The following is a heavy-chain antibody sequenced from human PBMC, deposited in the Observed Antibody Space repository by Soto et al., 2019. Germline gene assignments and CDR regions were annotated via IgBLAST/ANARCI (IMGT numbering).Heavy chain of an antibody. J-gene: IGHJ3*02. CDR3: ATDQWYSVSYPDASDI. CDR2: IYYTGSA. D-gene: IGHD1-26*01. Sequence: SETLSLTCTVSGGSVSSGGFYWSWIRQPPGKGLEWIGYIYYTGSANYNPSLKRRVTISVDTSKNQFSLNLSSVTAADTAVYFCATDQWYSVSYPDASDIWGQGTMVTVSS. V-gene: IGHV4-61*08. CDR1: GGSVSSGGFY.